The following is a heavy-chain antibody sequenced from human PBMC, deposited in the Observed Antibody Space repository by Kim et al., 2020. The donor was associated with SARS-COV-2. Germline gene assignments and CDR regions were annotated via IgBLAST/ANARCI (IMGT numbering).Heavy chain of an antibody. CDR3: AKFGSVAS. CDR2: GGST. V-gene: IGHV3-23*01. D-gene: IGHD5-12*01. J-gene: IGHJ4*02. Sequence: GGSTYYADSVKGRFTISRDNSKNTLYLQMNSLRAEDTAVYYCAKFGSVASWGQGTLVTVSS.